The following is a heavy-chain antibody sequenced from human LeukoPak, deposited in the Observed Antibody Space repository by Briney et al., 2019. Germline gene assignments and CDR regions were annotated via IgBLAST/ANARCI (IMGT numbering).Heavy chain of an antibody. CDR1: GYTFTGYY. CDR2: INPNSGGT. V-gene: IGHV1-2*02. CDR3: ARSPGLNYYGSGSYYKAFDY. Sequence: ASVKVSCKASGYTFTGYYMHWVRQAPGQGLEWMGWINPNSGGTNYAQKFQGRVTMTRDTSISTAYMELSRLRSDDTAVYYCARSPGLNYYGSGSYYKAFDYWGQETLVTVSS. D-gene: IGHD3-10*01. J-gene: IGHJ4*02.